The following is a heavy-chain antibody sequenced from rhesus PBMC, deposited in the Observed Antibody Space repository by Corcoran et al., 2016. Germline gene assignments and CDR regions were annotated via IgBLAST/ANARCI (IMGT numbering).Heavy chain of an antibody. D-gene: IGHD5-24*01. CDR2: ISGSSGST. CDR1: GGSVSSRNW. J-gene: IGHJ4*01. Sequence: QVQLQESGPGLVKPSETLSLTCAVSGGSVSSRNWSSWIRQPPGTGLEWIGYISGSSGSTYYNPSLKSRVTISTDTSKNQFSLKLSSVTAADTAVYYCARDSTAGTVADYWGQGVLVTVSS. V-gene: IGHV4-65*01. CDR3: ARDSTAGTVADY.